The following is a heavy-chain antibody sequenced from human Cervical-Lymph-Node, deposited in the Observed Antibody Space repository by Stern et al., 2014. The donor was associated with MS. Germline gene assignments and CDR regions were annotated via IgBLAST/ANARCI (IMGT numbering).Heavy chain of an antibody. V-gene: IGHV3-7*01. J-gene: IGHJ3*01. D-gene: IGHD3-16*01. Sequence: EMQLVESGGGLVQPGGSLRLSCVGSGFTFSHYWMTWVRQAPGKGLEWVADIKQDASETRYVDSVKGRFTISRDNAKNSLYLQMNSLRVEDMAVYYCARDCWAQPGCDGFDAWGQGTKVTVSS. CDR2: IKQDASET. CDR1: GFTFSHYW. CDR3: ARDCWAQPGCDGFDA.